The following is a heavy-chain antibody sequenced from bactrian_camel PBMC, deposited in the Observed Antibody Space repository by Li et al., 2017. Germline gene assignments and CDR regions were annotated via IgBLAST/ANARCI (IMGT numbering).Heavy chain of an antibody. D-gene: IGHD6*01. Sequence: VQLVESGGGLVQPGGSLRLSCAASGLSISNSCMGWFCQAPGKESEAVAGIHTGFHSTYYSDSVKGRFTISQDNDKNTVVLQMNNLNPEDTAMYYCALAGSCASRFPNVRSFPDWGQGTQVTVS. CDR2: IHTGFHST. J-gene: IGHJ4*01. CDR1: GLSISNSC. V-gene: IGHV3S40*01. CDR3: ALAGSCASRFPNVRSFPD.